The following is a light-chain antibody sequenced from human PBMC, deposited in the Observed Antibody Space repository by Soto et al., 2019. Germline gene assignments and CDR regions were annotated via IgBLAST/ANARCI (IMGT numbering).Light chain of an antibody. CDR1: YSNIGAGY. V-gene: IGLV1-51*01. J-gene: IGLJ1*01. CDR2: DNN. Sequence: QSVLTQPPSVSGAPGQRVTISCTGSYSNIGAGYEVHWYQQLPGTAPKLLIYDNNKRPSGIPDRFSGSKSGTSATLGITGLQTGDEADYYCGTWDSSLSAYVFGTGTKVTVL. CDR3: GTWDSSLSAYV.